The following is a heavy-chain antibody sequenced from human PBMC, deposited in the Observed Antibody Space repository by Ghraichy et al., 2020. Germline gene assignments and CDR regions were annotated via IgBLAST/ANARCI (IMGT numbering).Heavy chain of an antibody. V-gene: IGHV4-39*01. CDR2: LYYSESSYYKGTT. CDR3: ASGRDLDWCQTTYCFED. Sequence: SETLSLNCSVSGGLINSRNYHWGWVRQPPGKGLEWVGSLYYSESSYYKGTTYYNPSLKNRVTISVDTSKNQFSLKVNSVTAADSAVYFCASGRDLDWCQTTYCFEDWGQGSLVTVSS. D-gene: IGHD3-9*01. J-gene: IGHJ4*02. CDR1: GGLINSRNYH.